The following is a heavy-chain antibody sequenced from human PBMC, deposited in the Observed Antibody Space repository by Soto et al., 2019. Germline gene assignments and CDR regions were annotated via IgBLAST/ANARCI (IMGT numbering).Heavy chain of an antibody. CDR1: GDSVSSNSAG. J-gene: IGHJ4*01. D-gene: IGHD1-26*01. CDR3: ARGEQYSGRIFDY. V-gene: IGHV6-1*01. Sequence: QVQLQQSGPGLVKPSQTLSLTCAITGDSVSSNSAGWSWVRQSPSRGLEWLGRTYYRSKWYYEYAVSVRGRITITPDTSKIQYSLQLNSVTPEDTAVYFCARGEQYSGRIFDYWGQGTLVTVSS. CDR2: TYYRSKWYY.